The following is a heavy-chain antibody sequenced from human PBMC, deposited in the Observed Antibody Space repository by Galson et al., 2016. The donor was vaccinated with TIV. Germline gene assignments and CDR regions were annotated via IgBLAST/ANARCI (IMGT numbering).Heavy chain of an antibody. CDR2: FSHSGGT. V-gene: IGHV4-38-2*01. D-gene: IGHD1-1*01. CDR3: ARMPRTATTDTEYYFDW. J-gene: IGHJ4*02. Sequence: SETLSLTCAVSGYSISSGYYWGWIRQPPGKGLQWIGSFSHSGGTYYNPPLKSRVFVSVDTSENRLSLKMISVTAAGTAVYYCARMPRTATTDTEYYFDWWGQGTLVTVSS. CDR1: GYSISSGYY.